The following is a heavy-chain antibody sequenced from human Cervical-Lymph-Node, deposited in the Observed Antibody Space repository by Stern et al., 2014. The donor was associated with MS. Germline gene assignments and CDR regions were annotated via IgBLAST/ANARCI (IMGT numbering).Heavy chain of an antibody. CDR2: ISYDGSNN. CDR1: GFPFSSHG. Sequence: QLVESGGGAVQPGRSLRLSCAASGFPFSSHGMHWVRQAPGQGLEWVAVISYDGSNNYYADAEKVRFTISRDNTKNTLYLQMNSLRGEDTAVFYCARDPAGGEFWSGYSMDVWGQGTTVTVSS. D-gene: IGHD3-3*01. J-gene: IGHJ6*02. CDR3: ARDPAGGEFWSGYSMDV. V-gene: IGHV3-30*03.